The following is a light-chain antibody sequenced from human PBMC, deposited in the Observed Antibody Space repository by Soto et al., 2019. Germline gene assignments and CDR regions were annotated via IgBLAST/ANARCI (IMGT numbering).Light chain of an antibody. CDR1: ESVERS. J-gene: IGKJ1*01. Sequence: IQMTQSPSALPASVRERGTLTCRASESVERSVAWYQQSPGQAPKILIYSASSLETGVPSRFSGSGSGTEFTLTISSLQPDDIATYYCLHYNTYGTFGQVSKVDI. CDR3: LHYNTYGT. V-gene: IGKV1-5*01. CDR2: SAS.